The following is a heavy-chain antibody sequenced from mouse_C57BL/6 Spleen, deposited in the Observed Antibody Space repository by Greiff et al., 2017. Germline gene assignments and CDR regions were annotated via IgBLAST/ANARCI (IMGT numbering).Heavy chain of an antibody. Sequence: DVKLVESGPGLVKPSQSLSLTCSVTGYSITSGYYWNWIRQFPGNKLEWMGYISYDGSNNYNPSLKNRISITRDTSKNQFFLKLNSVTTEDTATYYCALYYYGSSYGFAYWGQGTLVTVSA. CDR2: ISYDGSN. V-gene: IGHV3-6*01. CDR3: ALYYYGSSYGFAY. D-gene: IGHD1-1*01. J-gene: IGHJ3*01. CDR1: GYSITSGYY.